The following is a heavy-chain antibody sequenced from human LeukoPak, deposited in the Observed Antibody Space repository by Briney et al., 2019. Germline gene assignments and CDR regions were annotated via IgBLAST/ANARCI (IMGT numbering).Heavy chain of an antibody. Sequence: GGSLRLSCAASGFILSNHWMTWVRQAPGKGPEWVANVNKDGSEKYYVDSVKGRFTISRDTAKNSLYLQMNNLRAEDTALYYCARNNDMDVWGQGTTVTVSS. J-gene: IGHJ6*02. CDR2: VNKDGSEK. V-gene: IGHV3-7*03. CDR3: ARNNDMDV. CDR1: GFILSNHW. D-gene: IGHD1/OR15-1a*01.